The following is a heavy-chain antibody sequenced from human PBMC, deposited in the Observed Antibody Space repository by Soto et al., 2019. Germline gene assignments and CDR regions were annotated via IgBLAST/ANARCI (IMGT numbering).Heavy chain of an antibody. Sequence: ASVKVSCKASGGTFSSYAISWVRQAPGQGLEWMGGIIPIFGTANYAQKFQGRVTITADESTSTAYMELSSLRSEDTAVYYCARDYYDSSGYYEVDYWGQGTLVTVSS. CDR1: GGTFSSYA. V-gene: IGHV1-69*13. J-gene: IGHJ4*02. CDR2: IIPIFGTA. CDR3: ARDYYDSSGYYEVDY. D-gene: IGHD3-22*01.